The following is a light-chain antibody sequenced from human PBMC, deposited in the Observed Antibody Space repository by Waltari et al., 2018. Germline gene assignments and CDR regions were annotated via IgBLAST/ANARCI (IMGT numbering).Light chain of an antibody. CDR3: QVWHSSTNVI. Sequence: SYDSTQQPSVSVAPGETARITCGGDNIGGKSVHWYQQKPGQAPVVIIYSNTDRASGIAELFSGSNSANTATLIISRVEAGDEADYFCQVWHSSTNVIFGGGTKLTVV. V-gene: IGLV3-21*04. CDR1: NIGGKS. CDR2: SNT. J-gene: IGLJ2*01.